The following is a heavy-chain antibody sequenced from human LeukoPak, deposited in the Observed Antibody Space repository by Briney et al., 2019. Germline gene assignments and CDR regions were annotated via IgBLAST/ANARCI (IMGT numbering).Heavy chain of an antibody. J-gene: IGHJ4*02. V-gene: IGHV3-20*04. CDR3: VRRGTERRCDY. Sequence: GSLRLSCAASGFTFDEYGMNWVRQIPGKGLEWVCGIYCNGGITSYRHFVKGRFTLSRDNTKNSLYLQMSSLRAADTALYYCVRRGTERRCDYWGQRTLVTVSS. CDR1: GFTFDEYG. CDR2: IYCNGGIT.